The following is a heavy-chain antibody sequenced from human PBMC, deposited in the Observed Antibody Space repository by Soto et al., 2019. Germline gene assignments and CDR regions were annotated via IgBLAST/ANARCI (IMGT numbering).Heavy chain of an antibody. V-gene: IGHV1-46*01. CDR1: VYTFTSYY. Sequence: ASVTVSCKSSVYTFTSYYIHWVRQAPGQGLEWMGIINPSGGSTSYAQKFQGRVTMTRDTSTSTVYMELSSLRSEDTAVYYCATLDIVVVPAAISQRYNWFDPWGQGTLVTVSS. CDR2: INPSGGST. CDR3: ATLDIVVVPAAISQRYNWFDP. J-gene: IGHJ5*02. D-gene: IGHD2-2*02.